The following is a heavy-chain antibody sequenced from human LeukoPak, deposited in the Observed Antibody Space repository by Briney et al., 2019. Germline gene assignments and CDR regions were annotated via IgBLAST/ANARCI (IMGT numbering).Heavy chain of an antibody. V-gene: IGHV4-39*07. Sequence: PSETLSLTCTVSSDSISSSSYYWGWIRQPPGKGLEWIGSIYYSGSTYYNPSLKSRVTISVDTSKNQFSLKLSSVTAADTAVYYCARGRYSGSYYDWFDPWGQGTLVTVSS. CDR2: IYYSGST. CDR1: SDSISSSSYY. CDR3: ARGRYSGSYYDWFDP. D-gene: IGHD1-26*01. J-gene: IGHJ5*02.